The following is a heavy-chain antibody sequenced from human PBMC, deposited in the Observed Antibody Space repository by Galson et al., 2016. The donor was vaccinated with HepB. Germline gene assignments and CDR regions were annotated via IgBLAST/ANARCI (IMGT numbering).Heavy chain of an antibody. J-gene: IGHJ6*02. V-gene: IGHV3-33*01. Sequence: SLRLSCAASGFTFRSYGMHWVRQAPGKGLEWVAVIWYDGSNKYYADSVKGRFTISRDNSKNTLYLQMNSLRAEDTAVYYCARDGSLGPTVTTGGHGMDVWGQGTPVPVSS. CDR2: IWYDGSNK. D-gene: IGHD4-17*01. CDR1: GFTFRSYG. CDR3: ARDGSLGPTVTTGGHGMDV.